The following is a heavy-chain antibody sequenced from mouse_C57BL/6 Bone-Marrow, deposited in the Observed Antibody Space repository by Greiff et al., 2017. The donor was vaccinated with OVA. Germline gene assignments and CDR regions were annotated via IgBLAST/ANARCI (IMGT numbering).Heavy chain of an antibody. CDR1: GFTFSDYG. V-gene: IGHV5-17*01. Sequence: EVMLVESGGGLVKPGGSLKLSCAASGFTFSDYGMHWVRQAPEKGLEWVAYISSGSSTIYYADTVKGRFTISRDNAKNTLFLQMTSLRSEDTAMYYCARRTGTGAMDYWGQGTSVTASS. J-gene: IGHJ4*01. D-gene: IGHD4-1*01. CDR2: ISSGSSTI. CDR3: ARRTGTGAMDY.